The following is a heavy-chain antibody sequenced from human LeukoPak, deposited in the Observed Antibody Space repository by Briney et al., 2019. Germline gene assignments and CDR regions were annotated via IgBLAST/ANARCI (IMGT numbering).Heavy chain of an antibody. V-gene: IGHV1-58*02. Sequence: SVKVSCKASGFTFTSSAMQWVRQARGQRLEWIGWIVVGSGNTNYAQKLQGRVTMTTDTSTSTAYMELRSLRSDDTAVYYCARDNYDFWSGYYYLGGYWGQGTLVTVSS. CDR3: ARDNYDFWSGYYYLGGY. J-gene: IGHJ4*02. CDR2: IVVGSGNT. CDR1: GFTFTSSA. D-gene: IGHD3-3*01.